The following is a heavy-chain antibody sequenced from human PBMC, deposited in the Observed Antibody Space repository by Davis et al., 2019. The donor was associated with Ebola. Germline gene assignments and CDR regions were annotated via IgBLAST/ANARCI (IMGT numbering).Heavy chain of an antibody. V-gene: IGHV1-24*01. D-gene: IGHD7-27*01. J-gene: IGHJ4*02. CDR2: FDPEDGET. CDR1: GGTFSSYA. Sequence: ASVKVSCKASGGTFSSYAISWVRQAPGQGLEWMGGFDPEDGETIYAQKFQGRVTMTEDTSTDTAYMELSSLRSEDTAVYYCATGVWGQSDYWGQGTLVTVSS. CDR3: ATGVWGQSDY.